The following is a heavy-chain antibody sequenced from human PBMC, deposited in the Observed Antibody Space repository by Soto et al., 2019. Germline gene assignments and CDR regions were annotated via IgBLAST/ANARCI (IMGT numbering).Heavy chain of an antibody. D-gene: IGHD3-10*01. CDR2: IKSKTDGGTT. V-gene: IGHV3-15*01. CDR3: TTEPMVRGADY. J-gene: IGHJ4*02. CDR1: GFTFSNAW. Sequence: VQLVESGGGVVYPGRSLRLSCTASGFTFSNAWMSWVRQAPGKGLEWVGRIKSKTDGGTTDYAAPVKGRFTISRDDSKNTLYLQMNSLKTEDTAVYYCTTEPMVRGADYWGQGTLVTVSS.